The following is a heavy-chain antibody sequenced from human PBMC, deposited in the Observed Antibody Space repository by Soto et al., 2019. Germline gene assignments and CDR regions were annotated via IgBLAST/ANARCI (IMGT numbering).Heavy chain of an antibody. J-gene: IGHJ6*02. Sequence: QITLKESGPTLVKSTQTLTLTCTFSGFSLTTSGVSVAWIRQPPGKALEWLALIYWDDDKRYSPSLKTRLSXTXSXXKNQVVLTMTNMDPVDTATYYCAHASTSHHYAMDVWGQGTTVTVSS. D-gene: IGHD6-6*01. CDR3: AHASTSHHYAMDV. CDR2: IYWDDDK. CDR1: GFSLTTSGVS. V-gene: IGHV2-5*02.